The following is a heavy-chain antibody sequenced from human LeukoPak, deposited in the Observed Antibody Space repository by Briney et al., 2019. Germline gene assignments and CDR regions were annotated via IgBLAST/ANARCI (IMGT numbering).Heavy chain of an antibody. V-gene: IGHV3-23*01. CDR2: TGSNGVT. CDR1: GFTFRTYA. D-gene: IGHD3-22*01. Sequence: PGGSLRLSCTVSGFTFRTYAFSWVRQAPGKGLEWVSATGSNGVTYYADSVKGRFTISRDNSKNALYLQMNGLRADDTVVYYCGIRDTSDYYVFWGQGTLVTVSS. CDR3: GIRDTSDYYVF. J-gene: IGHJ4*02.